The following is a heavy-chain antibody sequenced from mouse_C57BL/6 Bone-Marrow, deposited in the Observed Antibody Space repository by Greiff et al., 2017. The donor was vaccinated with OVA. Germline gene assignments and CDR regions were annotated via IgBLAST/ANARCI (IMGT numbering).Heavy chain of an antibody. CDR1: GYTFTSYD. D-gene: IGHD1-1*01. J-gene: IGHJ1*03. Sequence: VQLVESGPELVKPGASVKLSCKASGYTFTSYDINWVKQRPGQGLEWIGWIYPRDGSTKYNEKFKGKATLTVDTSSSTAYMELHSLTSEDSAVLFGARSSATVVATRYFEVWGTGTTVTVSS. V-gene: IGHV1-85*01. CDR3: ARSSATVVATRYFEV. CDR2: IYPRDGST.